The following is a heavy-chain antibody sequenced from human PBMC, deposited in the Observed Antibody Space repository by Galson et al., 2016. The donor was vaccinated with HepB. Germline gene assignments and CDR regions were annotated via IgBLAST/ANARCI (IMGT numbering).Heavy chain of an antibody. Sequence: SVKVSCKASGYTFNTYNMHWVRQAPGQGLEWMGIIKTSGGNTTYAQKFQDRITMTRDTSTSTVYMELISLRSEDTAVYYCARELDHSFYFDYWGQGPLLTVSS. J-gene: IGHJ4*02. D-gene: IGHD1-14*01. V-gene: IGHV1-46*02. CDR2: IKTSGGNT. CDR3: ARELDHSFYFDY. CDR1: GYTFNTYN.